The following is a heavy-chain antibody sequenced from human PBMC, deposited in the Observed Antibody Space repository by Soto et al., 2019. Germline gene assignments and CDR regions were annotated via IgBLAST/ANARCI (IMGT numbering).Heavy chain of an antibody. CDR3: SRHRASIAAHYYYMDV. CDR1: GXXXXXXX. CDR2: LMSSSSTL. D-gene: IGHD6-6*01. Sequence: GGSLRLSCXASGXXXXXXXXXXXXQAPGXGLEWVXXLMSSSSTLKSADSVKGRFTISRDNAKNSLYLQMNSLRAEDTTVYYCSRHRASIAAHYYYMDVWGKGTTVTVSS. V-gene: IGHV3-48*01. J-gene: IGHJ6*03.